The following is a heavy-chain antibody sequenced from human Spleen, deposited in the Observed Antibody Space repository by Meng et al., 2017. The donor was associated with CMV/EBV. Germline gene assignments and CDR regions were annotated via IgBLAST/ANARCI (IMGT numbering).Heavy chain of an antibody. D-gene: IGHD5-12*01. Sequence: GGSLRLSCAASDISVSNHYMAWVRQAPGKGLEWVSVIYPGGTTYYADSVKGRFTISRDRAKNTVYLQVNNLRAEDTAVYYCARASGGIYAGYDNTFDSWGQGILVTVSS. J-gene: IGHJ4*02. CDR2: IYPGGTT. CDR1: DISVSNHY. V-gene: IGHV3-53*01. CDR3: ARASGGIYAGYDNTFDS.